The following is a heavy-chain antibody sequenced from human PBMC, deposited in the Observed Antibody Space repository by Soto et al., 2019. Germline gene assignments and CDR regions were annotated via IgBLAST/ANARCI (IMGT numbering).Heavy chain of an antibody. J-gene: IGHJ4*02. CDR2: IWYDGSNK. CDR1: GLTFSRYS. V-gene: IGHV3-33*01. D-gene: IGHD6-6*01. Sequence: GGSRRRSCAASGLTFSRYSMHLVRQAPGKGLECVAVIWYDGSNKYYADSVKGRFTISRDNSKNTLYLQMNSLRAEDTAVYYCARDLEYSSSSYFDYWGQGTLVTVSS. CDR3: ARDLEYSSSSYFDY.